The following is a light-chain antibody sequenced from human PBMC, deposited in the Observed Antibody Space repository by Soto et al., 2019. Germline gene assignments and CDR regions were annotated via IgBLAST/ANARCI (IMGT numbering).Light chain of an antibody. V-gene: IGLV2-14*03. CDR3: SSYTATRTVV. Sequence: QSVLTQPASVSVSPGQSITIACTGTSSDVGGYNHVSWYQVHPGKAPRLVIYDVSIRPPAVSDRFSGSTSGNTAYLTISWLQAEDEADYYCSSYTATRTVVFGGGTKLTVL. CDR1: SSDVGGYNH. CDR2: DVS. J-gene: IGLJ3*02.